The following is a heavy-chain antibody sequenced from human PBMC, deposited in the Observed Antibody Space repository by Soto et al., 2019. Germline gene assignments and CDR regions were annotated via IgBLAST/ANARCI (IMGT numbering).Heavy chain of an antibody. J-gene: IGHJ4*02. Sequence: SETLSLTCTVSGGSISSYYWSWIRQPPGKRLEWIGYIYYSGSTNYNPSLKSRVTISVDTSKNQFSLKLSSVTAADTAVYYCGRCPGDDYFDYWGQGTLVTVSS. CDR3: GRCPGDDYFDY. CDR2: IYYSGST. CDR1: GGSISSYY. D-gene: IGHD4-17*01. V-gene: IGHV4-59*01.